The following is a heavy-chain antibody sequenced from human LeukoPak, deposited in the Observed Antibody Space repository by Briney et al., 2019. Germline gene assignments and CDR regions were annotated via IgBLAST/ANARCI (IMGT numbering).Heavy chain of an antibody. Sequence: LPGGSLRLSCAASGFIFSSYWMSWVRQAPGKGLEWVANIKQDGSEKYYVDSVKGRFTISRDNAKNSLYLQMSSLRAEDTAVYYCARVAYSGYGFDYWGQGTLVTVSS. CDR2: IKQDGSEK. CDR1: GFIFSSYW. V-gene: IGHV3-7*01. CDR3: ARVAYSGYGFDY. J-gene: IGHJ4*02. D-gene: IGHD5-12*01.